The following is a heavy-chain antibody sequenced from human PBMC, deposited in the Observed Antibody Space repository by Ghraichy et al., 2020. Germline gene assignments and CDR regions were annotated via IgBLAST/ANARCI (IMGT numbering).Heavy chain of an antibody. J-gene: IGHJ4*02. CDR3: ARSGTPGSVDY. CDR1: GFIFKNFW. Sequence: GGSLRLSCGASGFIFKNFWMSWVRQAPGKGLEWVANINNDGKETYYVQSVEGRFTISRDNDKNLLYLQMNSLRVDDAAVYYCARSGTPGSVDYWGQGTPVIVSS. V-gene: IGHV3-7*03. CDR2: INNDGKET. D-gene: IGHD3-10*01.